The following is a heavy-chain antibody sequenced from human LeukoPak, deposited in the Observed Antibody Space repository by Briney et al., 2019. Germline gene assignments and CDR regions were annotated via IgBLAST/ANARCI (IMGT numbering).Heavy chain of an antibody. CDR1: GYTFTGYY. D-gene: IGHD3-22*01. Sequence: GGSLRLSCAASGYTFTGYYMHWVRQAPGQGLEWMGWINPNSGGTNYAQKFQGRVTMTRDTSISTAYMELSRLRSDDTAVYYCARRMGYYYDSSGLSWHYWGQGTLVTVSS. V-gene: IGHV1-2*02. CDR3: ARRMGYYYDSSGLSWHY. CDR2: INPNSGGT. J-gene: IGHJ4*02.